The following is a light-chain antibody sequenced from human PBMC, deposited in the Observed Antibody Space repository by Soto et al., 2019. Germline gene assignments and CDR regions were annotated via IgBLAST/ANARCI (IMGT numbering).Light chain of an antibody. CDR3: QQRDKWPPYT. V-gene: IGKV3-11*01. CDR2: DGS. Sequence: EVVLTQSPATLSLSPGERATLSCRASQSVGTNVAWYQQKPGQAPRLLIHDGSNRATGIPARFSGSGSGTVFTLTISHLEPEDFAVYYCQQRDKWPPYTFGQGTKLEIK. J-gene: IGKJ2*01. CDR1: QSVGTN.